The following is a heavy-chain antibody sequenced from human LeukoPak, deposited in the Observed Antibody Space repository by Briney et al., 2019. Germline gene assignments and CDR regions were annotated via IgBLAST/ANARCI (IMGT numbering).Heavy chain of an antibody. CDR3: ARGVVRFLEWPRTPYYYYYMDV. CDR2: INHSGST. V-gene: IGHV4-34*01. CDR1: GGSFSGYY. D-gene: IGHD3-3*01. J-gene: IGHJ6*03. Sequence: PSETLSLTCAVYGGSFSGYYWSWIRQPPGKGLEWIGEINHSGSTDYNPSLKSRVTISVDTSKNQFSLKLSSVTAADTAVYYCARGVVRFLEWPRTPYYYYYMDVWGKGTTVTVSS.